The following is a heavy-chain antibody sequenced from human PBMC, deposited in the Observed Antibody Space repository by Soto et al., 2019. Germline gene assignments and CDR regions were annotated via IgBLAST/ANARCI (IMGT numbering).Heavy chain of an antibody. CDR1: GASINISHW. Sequence: QVQLQESGPGLVQPSGTLALTCAVSGASINISHWWSGFCQTPGKGLVWIGETYHSGTNNYNPSLKTRVTISIDKSKNHFSLKMNSVTAADTAVYYCAREVNSSPARGPNWFDPWGQGALVTVSS. CDR2: TYHSGTN. J-gene: IGHJ5*02. CDR3: AREVNSSPARGPNWFDP. V-gene: IGHV4-4*02. D-gene: IGHD6-13*01.